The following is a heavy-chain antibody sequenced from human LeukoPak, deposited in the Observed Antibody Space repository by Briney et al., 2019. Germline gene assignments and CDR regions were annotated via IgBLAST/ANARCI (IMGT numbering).Heavy chain of an antibody. D-gene: IGHD6-13*01. J-gene: IGHJ4*02. CDR2: ISYDGSNK. V-gene: IGHV3-30-3*01. CDR1: GFTFSSYA. Sequence: GGSLRLSCAASGFTFSSYAMHWVGQAPGKGLEGWAVISYDGSNKYYADSVKGRFTISRDNSKNTLYLQMNSLRAEDTAVYYCASPATAGTSTFDYWGQGTLVTVSS. CDR3: ASPATAGTSTFDY.